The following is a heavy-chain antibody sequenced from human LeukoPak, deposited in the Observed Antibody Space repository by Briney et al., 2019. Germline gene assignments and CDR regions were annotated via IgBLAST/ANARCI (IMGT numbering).Heavy chain of an antibody. V-gene: IGHV1-46*01. CDR3: ARGLDYYDSSGFTGFDY. Sequence: ASVKFSCKAPGYTFSSYYMHWVRQARGQGLEWMGIINPSGGSTSDAQKFQGRVTMTRDMSTSTVYMELSSLRSEDTAVYYCARGLDYYDSSGFTGFDYWGQGTLVTVSS. CDR2: INPSGGST. CDR1: GYTFSSYY. J-gene: IGHJ4*02. D-gene: IGHD3-22*01.